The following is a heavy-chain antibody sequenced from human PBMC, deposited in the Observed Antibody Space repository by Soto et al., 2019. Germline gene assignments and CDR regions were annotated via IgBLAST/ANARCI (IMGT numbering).Heavy chain of an antibody. CDR1: GFTFSSYA. D-gene: IGHD2-15*01. Sequence: GGSLRLSCAASGFTFSSYAMSWVRQAPGKGLEWVSAISGSGGSTYYAHSVKGRFTISRDNSKNTLYLQMNSLRAEDTAVYYCAKDGLGYCSGGSCYYYYYYMDVWGKGTTVTVSS. CDR3: AKDGLGYCSGGSCYYYYYYMDV. J-gene: IGHJ6*03. CDR2: ISGSGGST. V-gene: IGHV3-23*01.